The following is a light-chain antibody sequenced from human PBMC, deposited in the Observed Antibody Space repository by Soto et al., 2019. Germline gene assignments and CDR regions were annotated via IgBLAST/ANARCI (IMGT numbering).Light chain of an antibody. CDR1: STDFVSYNR. CDR3: SSYTTSYFYV. V-gene: IGLV2-18*02. J-gene: IGLJ1*01. CDR2: EAS. Sequence: QSALTQPPSVSGSPGQSVTISCTGTSTDFVSYNRVSWYQQPPGTAPKLIIYEASNRPSGVSYRFSASKSAFTASLTISGLQAEDEAHYYCSSYTTSYFYVFGPGTKVTVL.